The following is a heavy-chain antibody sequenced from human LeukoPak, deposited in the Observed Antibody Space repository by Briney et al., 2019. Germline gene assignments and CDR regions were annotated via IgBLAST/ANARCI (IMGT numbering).Heavy chain of an antibody. CDR2: ISGSGGST. CDR1: GFTFSTYG. J-gene: IGHJ6*03. Sequence: LTGGSLRLSCAASGFTFSTYGMSWVRQAPGKGLEWVSCISGSGGSTYYADSVKGRFTISRDNSKNTLYLQMNSLRAEDTAVYYCAKGRQWLVPHYYYYMDVWGKGTTVTVSS. D-gene: IGHD6-19*01. CDR3: AKGRQWLVPHYYYYMDV. V-gene: IGHV3-23*01.